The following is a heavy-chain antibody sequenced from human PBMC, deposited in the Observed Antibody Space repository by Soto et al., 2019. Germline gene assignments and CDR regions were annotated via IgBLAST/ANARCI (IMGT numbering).Heavy chain of an antibody. D-gene: IGHD2-15*01. V-gene: IGHV2-5*02. CDR2: IYWDDDK. J-gene: IGHJ6*02. Sequence: QITLKESGPPLVKPTQTLTLTCTFSGFSLSTSGVGVAWIRQPPGKALEWLALIYWDDDKRYRPSLESRLTITKDTSKTPVVLTMTNRDSVDTATYYCAYLPCSGGSCYWFSFSGMDVWGQGTTVTVSS. CDR3: AYLPCSGGSCYWFSFSGMDV. CDR1: GFSLSTSGVG.